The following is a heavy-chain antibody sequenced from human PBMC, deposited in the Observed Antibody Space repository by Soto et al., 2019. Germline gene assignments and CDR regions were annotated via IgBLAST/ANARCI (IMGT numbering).Heavy chain of an antibody. Sequence: QVQLVKSGAEVKKPGASVKVSCKASGYTFTGYYMHWVRQAPGQGLEWMGWINPNSGGTNYAQKFQGWVTMTRDTSISTVYMELSRLRSDDTAVYYCARDPTPLTYYYGSGSSNWFDPWGQGTLVTVSS. D-gene: IGHD3-10*01. V-gene: IGHV1-2*04. CDR1: GYTFTGYY. J-gene: IGHJ5*02. CDR2: INPNSGGT. CDR3: ARDPTPLTYYYGSGSSNWFDP.